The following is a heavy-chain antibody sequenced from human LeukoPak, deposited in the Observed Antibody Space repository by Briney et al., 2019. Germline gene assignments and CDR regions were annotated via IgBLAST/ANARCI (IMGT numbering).Heavy chain of an antibody. D-gene: IGHD1-26*01. CDR3: TRELAGSYNDY. CDR1: GYTFSSYY. Sequence: ASVKVSFTASGYTFSSYYMHWVRQAPGQGLERMGVINPSGGTTTYAQKFQGRVTITRDTSTSTVYMEVSSLRSEDTAVYYCTRELAGSYNDYWGQGTLVTVSS. J-gene: IGHJ4*02. V-gene: IGHV1-46*01. CDR2: INPSGGTT.